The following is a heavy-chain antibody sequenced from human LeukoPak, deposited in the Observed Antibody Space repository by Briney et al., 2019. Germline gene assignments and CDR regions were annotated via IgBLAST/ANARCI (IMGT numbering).Heavy chain of an antibody. Sequence: PGGSLRLSCAASGFTFSSYWISWVRQAPGKGLEWVANIKQDGSEKYYVDSVKGRFTISRDNAKNSLYLQMNSLRAEDTAVYYCASYGSGSYVGYMDVWGKGTTVTVSS. CDR2: IKQDGSEK. D-gene: IGHD3-10*01. V-gene: IGHV3-7*01. J-gene: IGHJ6*03. CDR1: GFTFSSYW. CDR3: ASYGSGSYVGYMDV.